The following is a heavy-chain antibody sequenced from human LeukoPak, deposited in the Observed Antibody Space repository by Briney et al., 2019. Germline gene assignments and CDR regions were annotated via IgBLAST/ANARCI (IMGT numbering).Heavy chain of an antibody. CDR2: INHSGST. CDR1: DDSFSGYY. CDR3: ARLGYTYYDILTGPPGDY. J-gene: IGHJ4*02. D-gene: IGHD3-9*01. Sequence: PSETLSLTCVVYDDSFSGYYWSWIRQPPGKGLEWIGEINHSGSTNYNPSLKSRVTISVDKSKNQFSLKLSSVTAADTAVYYCARLGYTYYDILTGPPGDYWGQGTLVTVSS. V-gene: IGHV4-34*01.